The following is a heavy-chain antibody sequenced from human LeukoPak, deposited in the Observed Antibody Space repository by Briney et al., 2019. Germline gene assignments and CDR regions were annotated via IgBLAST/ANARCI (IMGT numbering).Heavy chain of an antibody. CDR3: ARGTKGFGRIYLDY. J-gene: IGHJ4*02. Sequence: SETLSLTCTVSGGSISSSSYYWGWIRQPPGKGLEWIGEIFESGSTNYSPSLKSRVSISVDKSKNQFSLKLNSVTAADTAVYFCARGTKGFGRIYLDYWGQGTLVTVSS. V-gene: IGHV4-61*05. CDR2: IFESGST. D-gene: IGHD2/OR15-2a*01. CDR1: GGSISSSSYY.